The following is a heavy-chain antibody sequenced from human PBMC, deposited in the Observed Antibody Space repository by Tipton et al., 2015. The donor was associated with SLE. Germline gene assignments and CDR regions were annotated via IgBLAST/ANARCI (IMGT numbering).Heavy chain of an antibody. CDR1: GFTVSSNY. V-gene: IGHV3-23*01. Sequence: SLRLSCAASGFTVSSNYMSWVRQAPGKGLEWVSAISGSGGSTYYADSVKGRFTISRDNSKNTLYLQMNSLRAEDTAVYYCAKDGQQLRGDYWGQGSVVTVSS. CDR3: AKDGQQLRGDY. D-gene: IGHD6-13*01. J-gene: IGHJ4*02. CDR2: ISGSGGST.